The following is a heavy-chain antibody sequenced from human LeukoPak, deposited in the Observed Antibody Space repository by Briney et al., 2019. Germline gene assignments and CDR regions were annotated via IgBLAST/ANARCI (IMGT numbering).Heavy chain of an antibody. CDR3: ARGSSIAARRHKDFDY. D-gene: IGHD6-6*01. Sequence: ASVKVSCKASGYTFTSYGISWVRQAPGQGLEWMGWISAYNGNTNYAQKLQGRVTMTTDTSTSTAYMELRSLRSDDTAVYYCARGSSIAARRHKDFDYWGQGTLVTVSS. V-gene: IGHV1-18*01. CDR1: GYTFTSYG. J-gene: IGHJ4*02. CDR2: ISAYNGNT.